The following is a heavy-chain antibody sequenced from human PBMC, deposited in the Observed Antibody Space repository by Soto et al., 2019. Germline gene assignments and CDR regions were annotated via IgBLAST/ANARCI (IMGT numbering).Heavy chain of an antibody. V-gene: IGHV3-7*05. CDR3: ARDYSSSWYGGRGYFDY. CDR2: IKQDGSEK. J-gene: IGHJ4*02. CDR1: GFTFSSYW. D-gene: IGHD6-13*01. Sequence: VQLVESGGGLVQPGGSLRLSCAASGFTFSSYWMSWVRQAPGKGLEWVANIKQDGSEKYYVDSVKGRFTISRDNAKNSLYLQMNSLRAEDTAVYYCARDYSSSWYGGRGYFDYWGQGTLVTVSS.